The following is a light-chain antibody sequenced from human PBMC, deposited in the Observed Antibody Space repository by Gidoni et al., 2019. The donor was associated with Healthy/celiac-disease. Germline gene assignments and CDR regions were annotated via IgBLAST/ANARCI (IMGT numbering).Light chain of an antibody. V-gene: IGKV3-11*01. CDR1: QSVSSY. Sequence: EIVFTHSPATLSLSPGERATLSCRASQSVSSYLAWYQQKPGQAPRLLIYDASNRATGIPARFSGSGSGTDFTLTISSLEPEDFAVYYCQQRSNWPIFTFGPGTKVDIK. J-gene: IGKJ3*01. CDR3: QQRSNWPIFT. CDR2: DAS.